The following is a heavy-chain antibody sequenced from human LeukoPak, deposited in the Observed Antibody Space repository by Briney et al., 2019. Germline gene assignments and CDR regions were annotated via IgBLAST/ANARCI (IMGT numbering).Heavy chain of an antibody. CDR3: ASYYDILTGPFYYYYGMDV. J-gene: IGHJ6*02. V-gene: IGHV3-21*01. CDR2: ISSSSSYI. CDR1: GFTFSSYS. D-gene: IGHD3-9*01. Sequence: GGSLRLSCAACGFTFSSYSMNLVRQAPGKGLEWASSISSSSSYIYYADSVKGRFTISRDNAKNSLYLQMNSLRAEDTAVYYCASYYDILTGPFYYYYGMDVWGQGTTVTVSS.